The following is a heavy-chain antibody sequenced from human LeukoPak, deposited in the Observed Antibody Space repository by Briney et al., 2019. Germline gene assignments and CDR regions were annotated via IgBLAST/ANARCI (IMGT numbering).Heavy chain of an antibody. D-gene: IGHD6-19*01. CDR1: GFTFSNYA. V-gene: IGHV3-23*01. CDR3: AGRIAVAGTLQY. CDR2: FRGSGGST. J-gene: IGHJ4*02. Sequence: GRSLRLSCVASGFTFSNYAMSWVRQAPGKGLEWVSVFRGSGGSTDYADSVKGRFTISTNTSKNTLYLEMNSLRVEDTAVYHCAGRIAVAGTLQYWGQGTLVTVSS.